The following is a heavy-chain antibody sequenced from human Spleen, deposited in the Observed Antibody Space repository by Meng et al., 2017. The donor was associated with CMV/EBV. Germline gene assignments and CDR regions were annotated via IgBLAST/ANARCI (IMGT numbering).Heavy chain of an antibody. Sequence: ASVKVSCKASGYTFTGYYMHWVRQAPGQGFEWLGIINPSGGGTVYAQRFQDRVTMTSDTSTTTFYMEMSSLRSEDTAVYYCARDGAAGNWFDPWGQGTLVTVSS. V-gene: IGHV1-46*01. J-gene: IGHJ5*02. D-gene: IGHD6-13*01. CDR2: INPSGGGT. CDR1: GYTFTGYY. CDR3: ARDGAAGNWFDP.